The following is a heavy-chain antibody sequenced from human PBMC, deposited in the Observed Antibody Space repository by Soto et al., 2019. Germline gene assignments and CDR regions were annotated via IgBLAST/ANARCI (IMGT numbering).Heavy chain of an antibody. CDR1: GYTFTSYD. Sequence: ASVKVSCKASGYTFTSYDMHWVRQAPGPRLEWMGWINAGNGNTKYSQKFQGRVTITRDTSASTAYMELSSLRSEDTAVYYCARDLVRDDFWSGQYYYYYGMDVWGRGTTVTVSS. CDR3: ARDLVRDDFWSGQYYYYYGMDV. V-gene: IGHV1-3*01. J-gene: IGHJ6*02. D-gene: IGHD3-3*01. CDR2: INAGNGNT.